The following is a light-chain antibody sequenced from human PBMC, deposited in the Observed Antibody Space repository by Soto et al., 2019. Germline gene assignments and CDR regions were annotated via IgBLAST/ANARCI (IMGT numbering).Light chain of an antibody. CDR1: QAIDSW. CDR3: QQRSSWPLT. Sequence: DIQMTQSPSSVSASVGDRVTITCRASQAIDSWLAWYQQKPGEAPKLLIFTGSLLHSGVPPRFSGSGSGTDFTLTTSSLEPEDFAVYYCQQRSSWPLTFGGGTRVE. V-gene: IGKV1-12*01. J-gene: IGKJ4*01. CDR2: TGS.